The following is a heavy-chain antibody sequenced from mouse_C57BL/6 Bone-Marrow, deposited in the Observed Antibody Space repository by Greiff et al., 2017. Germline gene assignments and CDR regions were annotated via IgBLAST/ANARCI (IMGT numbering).Heavy chain of an antibody. CDR1: GYTFTDYE. V-gene: IGHV1-15*01. Sequence: VQGVESGAELVRPGASVTLSCKASGYTFTDYEMHWVKQTPVHGLEWIGAIDPETGGTAYNQKFKGKAILTADKSSSTAYMELRSLTSEDSAVYYCTKDGYPFAYWGQGTLVTVSA. CDR3: TKDGYPFAY. J-gene: IGHJ3*01. CDR2: IDPETGGT. D-gene: IGHD2-3*01.